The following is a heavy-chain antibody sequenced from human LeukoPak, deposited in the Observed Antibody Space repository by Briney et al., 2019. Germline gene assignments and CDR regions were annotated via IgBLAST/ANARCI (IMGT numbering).Heavy chain of an antibody. V-gene: IGHV1-2*02. CDR1: GGTFSSYA. CDR2: INPNSGGT. D-gene: IGHD5-18*01. CDR3: ARDRVDTAMVFRFDP. Sequence: ASVKVSCKASGGTFSSYAISWVRQAPGQGLEWMGWINPNSGGTNYAQKFQGRVTMTRDTSISTAYMELSRLRSDDTAVYYCARDRVDTAMVFRFDPWGQGTLVTVSS. J-gene: IGHJ5*02.